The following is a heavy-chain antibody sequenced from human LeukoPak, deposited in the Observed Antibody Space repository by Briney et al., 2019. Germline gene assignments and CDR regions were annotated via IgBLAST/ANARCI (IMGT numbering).Heavy chain of an antibody. J-gene: IGHJ4*02. CDR3: ARDVELIVRATEGGDYFDY. Sequence: ASVKVSCKASGDTFTSYGITWVRQAPGQGLEWMGWISAYNGNTDYAQKLQGRVTMTTDTSTSTAYMELSSLRSEDTAVYYCARDVELIVRATEGGDYFDYWGQGTLVTVSS. D-gene: IGHD1-26*01. CDR1: GDTFTSYG. CDR2: ISAYNGNT. V-gene: IGHV1-18*01.